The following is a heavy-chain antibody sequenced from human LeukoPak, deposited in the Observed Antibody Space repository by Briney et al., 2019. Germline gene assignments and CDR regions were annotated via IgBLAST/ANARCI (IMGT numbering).Heavy chain of an antibody. CDR2: ISYDGSNK. Sequence: GGSLRLSCAASEFTFSSYGMHWVRQAPGKGLEWVAVISYDGSNKYYADSVKGRFTISRDNSKNTLYLQMNSLRAEDTAVYNCAKEVGYGEYYFDYWGQGTLVTVS. CDR1: EFTFSSYG. V-gene: IGHV3-30*18. J-gene: IGHJ4*02. D-gene: IGHD4-17*01. CDR3: AKEVGYGEYYFDY.